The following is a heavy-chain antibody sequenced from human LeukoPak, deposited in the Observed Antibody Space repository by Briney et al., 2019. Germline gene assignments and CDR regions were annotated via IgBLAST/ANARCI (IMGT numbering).Heavy chain of an antibody. D-gene: IGHD2-2*01. V-gene: IGHV4-4*07. CDR1: NDSISSYY. J-gene: IGHJ3*02. CDR3: ARAIVVVPAAQAPDAFDI. CDR2: IYTSGTT. Sequence: SETLSLTCTVSNDSISSYYWTWIRQPPGKGLEWIGRIYTSGTTTYNPSLRSRVTMSIDTSKNYFSLKLTSVTAADTAVYYCARAIVVVPAAQAPDAFDIWGQGTMVTVSS.